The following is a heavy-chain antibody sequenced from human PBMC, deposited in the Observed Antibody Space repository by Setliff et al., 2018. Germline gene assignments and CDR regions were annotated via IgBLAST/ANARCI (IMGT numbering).Heavy chain of an antibody. D-gene: IGHD3-22*01. CDR1: GYTFTSYP. J-gene: IGHJ4*02. Sequence: ASVTVSCKSSGYTFTSYPINWMRQAPGQGLEWMGRINTKTGKPTYAQAFTGRIVFSLDTSVSTAYLQISSLKADDTAVYYCARDTGVRGHEISGYYGGGFDYWGQGTPVTVSS. CDR3: ARDTGVRGHEISGYYGGGFDY. V-gene: IGHV7-4-1*02. CDR2: INTKTGKP.